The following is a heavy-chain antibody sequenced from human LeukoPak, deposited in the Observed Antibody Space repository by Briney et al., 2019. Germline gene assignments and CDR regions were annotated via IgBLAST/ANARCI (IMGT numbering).Heavy chain of an antibody. V-gene: IGHV4-30-4*01. D-gene: IGHD2-21*02. CDR1: GGSISSGDYY. J-gene: IGHJ6*02. Sequence: SETLSLTCTVSGGSISSGDYYWSWIHQPPGKGLEWIGYIYYSGSTYYNPSLKSRVTISVDTSKNQFSLKLSSVTAADTAVYYCAREGGVVVTAIDYYYYGMDVWGQGTTVTVSS. CDR2: IYYSGST. CDR3: AREGGVVVTAIDYYYYGMDV.